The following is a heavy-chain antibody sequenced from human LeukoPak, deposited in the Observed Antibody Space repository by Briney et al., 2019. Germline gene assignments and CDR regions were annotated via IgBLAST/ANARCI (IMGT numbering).Heavy chain of an antibody. CDR3: ASVDTAMVALDY. D-gene: IGHD5-18*01. CDR2: IYGGGST. Sequence: GGSLRLSCAASGFTVSSNYMSWVRQAPGKGLEWVSVIYGGGSTYYADSVKGRFTISRDNSKNTLYLQMNSLRAEDTAVYYCASVDTAMVALDYWGQGTLVTVSS. CDR1: GFTVSSNY. J-gene: IGHJ4*02. V-gene: IGHV3-66*01.